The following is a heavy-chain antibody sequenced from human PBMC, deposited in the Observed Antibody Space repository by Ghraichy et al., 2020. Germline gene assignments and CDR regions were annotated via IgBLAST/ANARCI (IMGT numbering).Heavy chain of an antibody. V-gene: IGHV4-39*01. Sequence: SETLSLTCTVSGGSISSSSYYWGWIRQPPGKGLEWIGSIYYSGSTYYNPSLKSRVTISVDTSKNQFSLKLSSVTAADTAVYYCATGTVGYCSGGSCYPFDYWGQGTLVTVSS. D-gene: IGHD2-15*01. CDR2: IYYSGST. CDR3: ATGTVGYCSGGSCYPFDY. CDR1: GGSISSSSYY. J-gene: IGHJ4*02.